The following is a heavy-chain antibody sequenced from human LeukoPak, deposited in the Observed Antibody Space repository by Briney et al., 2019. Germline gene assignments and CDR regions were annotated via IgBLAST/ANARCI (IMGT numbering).Heavy chain of an antibody. CDR3: ARVWLNNWNWSPRDYYYYYMDV. J-gene: IGHJ6*03. V-gene: IGHV1-8*03. CDR2: MNPNSGNT. Sequence: GASVKVSCKASGYTFTSYDINWVRQATGQGLEWMGWMNPNSGNTGYAQKFQGRVTITRNTSISTAYMELSSLRSEDTAVYYCARVWLNNWNWSPRDYYYYYMDVWGKGTTVTVSS. CDR1: GYTFTSYD. D-gene: IGHD1-7*01.